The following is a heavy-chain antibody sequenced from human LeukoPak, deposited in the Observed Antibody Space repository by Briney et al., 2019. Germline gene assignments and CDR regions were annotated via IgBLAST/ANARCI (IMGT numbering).Heavy chain of an antibody. CDR2: IYPGDSDI. CDR1: PYYFINYW. D-gene: IGHD2/OR15-2a*01. V-gene: IGHV5-51*01. J-gene: IGHJ1*01. CDR3: ARGINDEYFQY. Sequence: GESLKISCKDSPYYFINYWIGWVRQMPGKGLEWMGIIYPGDSDIRYNPSFQGQVTISADKSFSTAYLQWNSLKASDTDIYYCARGINDEYFQYWGQGTLVTVSS.